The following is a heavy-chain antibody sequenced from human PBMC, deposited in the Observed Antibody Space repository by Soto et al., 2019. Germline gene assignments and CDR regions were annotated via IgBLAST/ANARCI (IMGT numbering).Heavy chain of an antibody. D-gene: IGHD3-3*01. CDR3: ARGTTPGQPCVECLWHNWYGP. V-gene: IGHV4-34*01. CDR1: GGSFSGYY. Sequence: SETLSLTCAVYGGSFSGYYWSWIRQPPGKGLEWIGEINHSGSTNYNPSLKSRVTISVDTSKNQFSLKLSSVTAADTAGYYCARGTTPGQPCVECLWHNWYGPWGRGTRVAVAS. J-gene: IGHJ5*02. CDR2: INHSGST.